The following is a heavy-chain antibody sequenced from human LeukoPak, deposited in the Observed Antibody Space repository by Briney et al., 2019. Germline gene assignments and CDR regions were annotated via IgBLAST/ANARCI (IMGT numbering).Heavy chain of an antibody. CDR1: GFTFSKYW. V-gene: IGHV3-7*01. D-gene: IGHD6-19*01. Sequence: PGGSLRLSCAGTGFTFSKYWMNWVRHAPGKGLEWVANIKEDGSQIYYADSVKGRFTISRDNPKNSVSLQMNSLRAEDTAVYYCAGSSGWLFDYWGQGTLVAVSS. J-gene: IGHJ4*02. CDR2: IKEDGSQI. CDR3: AGSSGWLFDY.